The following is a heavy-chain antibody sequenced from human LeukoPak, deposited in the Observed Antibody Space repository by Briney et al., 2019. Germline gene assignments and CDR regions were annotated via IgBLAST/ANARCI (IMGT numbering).Heavy chain of an antibody. CDR1: GGSISSYY. CDR3: ARGHSWWYSSGSAVDY. D-gene: IGHD6-19*01. V-gene: IGHV4-59*12. J-gene: IGHJ4*02. Sequence: PSETLSLTCTVSGGSISSYYWSWIRQPPGKGLEWIGYIYYSGSTNYNPSLKSRVTISVDTSKNQFSLKLSSVTAADTAVYYCARGHSWWYSSGSAVDYWGQGTLVTVSS. CDR2: IYYSGST.